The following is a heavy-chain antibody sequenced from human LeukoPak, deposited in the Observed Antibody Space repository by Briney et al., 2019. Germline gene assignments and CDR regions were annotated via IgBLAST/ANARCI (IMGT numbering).Heavy chain of an antibody. D-gene: IGHD1-1*01. CDR1: GVSISSDY. CDR2: IYYSGSP. CDR3: ARRPRQNLFDP. Sequence: PSETPSLTCTVSGVSISSDYWSWIRLPPGKGLEWIGYIYYSGSPNYNPSLKSRVTMSVDTSKNQFSLKLTSVTAADTAVYYCARRPRQNLFDPWGQGTLVTVSS. J-gene: IGHJ5*02. V-gene: IGHV4-59*08.